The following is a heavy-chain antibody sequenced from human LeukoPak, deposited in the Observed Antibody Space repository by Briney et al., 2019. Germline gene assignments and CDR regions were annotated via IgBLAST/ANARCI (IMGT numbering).Heavy chain of an antibody. CDR1: GFTFSSYA. D-gene: IGHD3-22*01. V-gene: IGHV3-23*01. J-gene: IGHJ4*02. Sequence: PGGSLRLSCAASGFTFSSYAMGWVRQAPGKGLEWVSDISGSGGSTYYAGSVKGRFTISRDNSESTLYLQMNSLRAEDTAVYYCAKARVPSGDGYYSDWGQGTLVTVSS. CDR3: AKARVPSGDGYYSD. CDR2: ISGSGGST.